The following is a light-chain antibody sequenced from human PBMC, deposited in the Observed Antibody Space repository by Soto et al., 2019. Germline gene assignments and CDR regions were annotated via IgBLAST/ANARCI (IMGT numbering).Light chain of an antibody. CDR1: QSVSSN. CDR3: QQDNNLPIT. Sequence: TDNLSFGPXGKSTLSSRASQSVSSNLAWYQQKPGQAPRLLIYGASTRATGIPARFSGSGSGTEFTLTISSLQSEDFAVYYCQQDNNLPITFCAGSKVDI. J-gene: IGKJ4*01. CDR2: GAS. V-gene: IGKV3D-15*01.